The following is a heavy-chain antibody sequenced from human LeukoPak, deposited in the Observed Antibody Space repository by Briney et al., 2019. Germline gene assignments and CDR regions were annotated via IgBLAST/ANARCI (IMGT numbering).Heavy chain of an antibody. V-gene: IGHV3-74*01. D-gene: IGHD4-11*01. CDR3: AKDGHYSNFYFDY. J-gene: IGHJ4*02. CDR2: IKSDGSSP. CDR1: GCIFSCYW. Sequence: GGSLRLSCAASGCIFSCYWMHWVRQAGRNGPVWVSRIKSDGSSPSYADSVKGRFTISRDNAKNTVYLQMNSLRAEDTAVYYCAKDGHYSNFYFDYWGQGTLVTVSS.